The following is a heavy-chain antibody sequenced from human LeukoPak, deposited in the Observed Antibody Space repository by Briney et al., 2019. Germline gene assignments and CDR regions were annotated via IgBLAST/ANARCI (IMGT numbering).Heavy chain of an antibody. V-gene: IGHV1-18*01. CDR3: ARDPKPLRFSAWLSSYYYYYYMDV. CDR2: ISAYNGNT. Sequence: ASVKDSCKSSGYTFTSYGISGVRQAGGQGRDGMGWISAYNGNTNYAQKLQGRVTMTTDTSTSTAYMELRSLRSDDTAVYYCARDPKPLRFSAWLSSYYYYYYMDVWGKGTTVTVSS. D-gene: IGHD3-3*01. J-gene: IGHJ6*03. CDR1: GYTFTSYG.